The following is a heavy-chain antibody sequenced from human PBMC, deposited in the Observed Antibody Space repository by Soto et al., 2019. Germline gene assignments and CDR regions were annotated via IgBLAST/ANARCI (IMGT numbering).Heavy chain of an antibody. CDR3: ARRAISYYYDSSGYLNAFDI. J-gene: IGHJ3*02. Sequence: PGESLKISCKGSGYSFTSYWIGWVRQMPGKGLEWMGIIYPGDSDTRYSPSFQGQVTISADKSISTAYLQWSSLKASDTAMYYCARRAISYYYDSSGYLNAFDIWGQGTMVTLSS. D-gene: IGHD3-22*01. CDR2: IYPGDSDT. CDR1: GYSFTSYW. V-gene: IGHV5-51*01.